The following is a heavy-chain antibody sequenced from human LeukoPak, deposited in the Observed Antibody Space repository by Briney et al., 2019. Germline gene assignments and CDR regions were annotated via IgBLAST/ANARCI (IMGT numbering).Heavy chain of an antibody. J-gene: IGHJ4*02. D-gene: IGHD3-9*01. CDR3: AKDRAILTGYYPTTFDY. CDR1: GFTFSSYW. Sequence: SGGSLRLSCAASGFTFSSYWMHWVRQAPGKGLVWVSRINSDGSSTSYADSVKGRFTISRDNAKNTLYLQMNSLRAEDTAVYYCAKDRAILTGYYPTTFDYWGQGTLVTVSS. V-gene: IGHV3-74*01. CDR2: INSDGSST.